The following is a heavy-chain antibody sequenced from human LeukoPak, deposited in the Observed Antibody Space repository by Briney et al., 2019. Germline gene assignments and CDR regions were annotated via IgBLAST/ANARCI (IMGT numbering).Heavy chain of an antibody. CDR3: VNDLARRGGY. CDR1: GIIFSDYW. D-gene: IGHD3-16*01. J-gene: IGHJ4*02. V-gene: IGHV3-7*01. Sequence: GGSLRLSCAVSGIIFSDYWMSWVPQAPGKGLEWVANIKHDSSEKYYVDSVKGRFTISRDNAKNSLYLQMNSLRAEDTAVYYCVNDLARRGGYWGQGTLVTVSA. CDR2: IKHDSSEK.